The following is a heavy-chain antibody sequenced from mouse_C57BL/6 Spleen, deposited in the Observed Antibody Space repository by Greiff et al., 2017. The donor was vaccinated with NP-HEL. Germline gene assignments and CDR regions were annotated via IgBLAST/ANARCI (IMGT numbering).Heavy chain of an antibody. J-gene: IGHJ2*01. Sequence: EVKVVESGGGLVKPGGSLKLSCAASGFTFSSYAMSWVRQTPEKRLEWVATISDGGSYTYYPDNVKGRFTISRDNAKNNLYLQMSHLKSEDTAMYYCAREGVITTVVAPMDYWGQGTTLTVSS. CDR1: GFTFSSYA. CDR2: ISDGGSYT. V-gene: IGHV5-4*01. CDR3: AREGVITTVVAPMDY. D-gene: IGHD1-1*01.